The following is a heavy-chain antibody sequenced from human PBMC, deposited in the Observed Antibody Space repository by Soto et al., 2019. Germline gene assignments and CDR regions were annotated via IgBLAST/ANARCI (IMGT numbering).Heavy chain of an antibody. V-gene: IGHV4-30-2*01. J-gene: IGHJ6*02. CDR1: GGSISSGGYS. Sequence: QLQLQESGSGLVKPSQTLSLTCAVSGGSISSGGYSWSWIRQPPGKALEWSGYIYHRGSTYYNPSLKTRVTITVDRSKNLFSLKLSSVSAADTAVYYCARVPGPWGQGTTVTVSS. CDR3: ARVPGP. CDR2: IYHRGST.